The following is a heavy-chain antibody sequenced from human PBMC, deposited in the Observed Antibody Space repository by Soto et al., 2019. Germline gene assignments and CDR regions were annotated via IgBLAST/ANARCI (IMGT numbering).Heavy chain of an antibody. CDR2: IYSGGST. CDR3: ARDKNWAFDY. Sequence: PGGSLRLCCAASGFTVSSNYMTWVRQAPGQGLKWVSVIYSGGSTYYADSVKGRFTISRDNSKNTLYLQMNSLRAEDTAVYYCARDKNWAFDYWGQGTLVTVS. V-gene: IGHV3-53*01. CDR1: GFTVSSNY. J-gene: IGHJ4*02. D-gene: IGHD7-27*01.